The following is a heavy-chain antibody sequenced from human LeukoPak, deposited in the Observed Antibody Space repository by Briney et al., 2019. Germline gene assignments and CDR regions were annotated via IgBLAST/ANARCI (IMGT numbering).Heavy chain of an antibody. J-gene: IGHJ4*02. D-gene: IGHD2-8*01. V-gene: IGHV3-15*01. CDR3: TTDLEYCTNGVCSDAFDI. Sequence: GGSLRLSCAASGFTFSNAWMSWVRQAPGKGLEWVGRIKSKTDGGTTDYAAPVKGRFTISRDDSKDTLYLQMNSLKTEDTAVYYCTTDLEYCTNGVCSDAFDIWGQGTLVTVSS. CDR2: IKSKTDGGTT. CDR1: GFTFSNAW.